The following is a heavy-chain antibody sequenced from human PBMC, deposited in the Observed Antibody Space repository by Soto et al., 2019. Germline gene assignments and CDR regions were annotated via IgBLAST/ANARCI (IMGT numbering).Heavy chain of an antibody. V-gene: IGHV3-48*03. Sequence: EVQLVESGGGLVQPGGSLRLSCAASGFTFSSYEMNWVRQAPGKGLEWVSYIRSSGSTIYYADSVKGRFTISRDNAKNARYWEINSPRAEDRAVYEGAGGQYSRGGGYFDYWGQETLVTVSS. J-gene: IGHJ4*02. CDR1: GFTFSSYE. CDR2: IRSSGSTI. CDR3: AGGQYSRGGGYFDY. D-gene: IGHD6-13*01.